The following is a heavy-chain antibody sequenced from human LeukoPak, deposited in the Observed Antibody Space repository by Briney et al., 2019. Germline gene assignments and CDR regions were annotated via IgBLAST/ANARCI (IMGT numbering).Heavy chain of an antibody. CDR2: IIPIFGTA. J-gene: IGHJ4*02. Sequence: SVKVSCKASGGTFSSYAISWVRQAPGQGLEWMGGIIPIFGTANYAQKFQGRVTITTDESTSTAYMELSSLRSEDTAVYYCARGGHIVVVTAILPNYYFDYWGREPWSPSPQ. D-gene: IGHD2-21*02. CDR3: ARGGHIVVVTAILPNYYFDY. CDR1: GGTFSSYA. V-gene: IGHV1-69*05.